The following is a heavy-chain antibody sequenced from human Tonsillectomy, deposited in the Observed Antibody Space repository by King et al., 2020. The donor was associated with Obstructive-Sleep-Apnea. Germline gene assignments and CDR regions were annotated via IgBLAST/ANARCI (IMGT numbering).Heavy chain of an antibody. J-gene: IGHJ3*02. V-gene: IGHV3-30-3*01. CDR3: AREYYGSGTDAFDI. Sequence: HVQLVESGGGVVQPGRSLRLSCAASGFTFTSYSMHWVRQAPGKGLAWVAVIFDDGNNKDYADSVKGRFTIARDNSDNTLYLQMNYLRADDTAIYYCAREYYGSGTDAFDIWGQRTRVTVSS. CDR1: GFTFTSYS. CDR2: IFDDGNNK. D-gene: IGHD3-10*01.